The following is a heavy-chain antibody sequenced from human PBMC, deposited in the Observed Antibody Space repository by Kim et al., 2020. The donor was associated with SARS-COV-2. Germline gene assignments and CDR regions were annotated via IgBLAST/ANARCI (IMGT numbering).Heavy chain of an antibody. D-gene: IGHD4-17*01. J-gene: IGHJ3*02. Sequence: AQKFQGRVTMTRDTSTSTVYMELSSLRSEDTAVYYCAVLRWSLSLDAFDIWGQGTLVTVSS. V-gene: IGHV1-46*01. CDR3: AVLRWSLSLDAFDI.